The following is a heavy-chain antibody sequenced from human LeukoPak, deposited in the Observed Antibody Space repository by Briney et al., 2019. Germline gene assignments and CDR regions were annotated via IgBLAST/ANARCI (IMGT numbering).Heavy chain of an antibody. CDR2: INPSGGST. CDR1: GYTFTSYY. J-gene: IGHJ4*02. Sequence: ASVTVSCKASGYTFTSYYMHWVRQAPGQGLEWMGIINPSGGSTSYAQKFQGRVTISVDTSKNQFSLKLSSVTAADTAVYYCATAGYSSGWFDYWGQGTLVTVSS. D-gene: IGHD6-19*01. V-gene: IGHV1-46*01. CDR3: ATAGYSSGWFDY.